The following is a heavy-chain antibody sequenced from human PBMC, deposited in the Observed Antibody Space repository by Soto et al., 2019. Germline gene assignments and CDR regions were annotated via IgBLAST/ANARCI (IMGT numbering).Heavy chain of an antibody. CDR2: IIPILGIA. Sequence: QVQLVQSGAEVKKPGSSVKVSCKASGGTFSSYTISWVRQAPGQGLEWMGRIIPILGIANYAQKCQGRVTITEDKSTGTAYMELSSLRSEATAVYYCAREDGSGSYSIDYWGQGTLVSVSS. J-gene: IGHJ4*02. CDR3: AREDGSGSYSIDY. D-gene: IGHD3-10*01. V-gene: IGHV1-69*08. CDR1: GGTFSSYT.